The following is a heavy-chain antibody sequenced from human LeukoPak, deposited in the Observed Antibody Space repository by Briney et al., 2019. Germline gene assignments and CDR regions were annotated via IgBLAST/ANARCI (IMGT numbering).Heavy chain of an antibody. CDR2: ISSSSSYI. D-gene: IGHD6-13*01. Sequence: GGSLRLSCAASGFTFSSYSMNWVRQAPGKGLEWVSSISSSSSYIHYADSVKGRFTISRDNAKNSLYLQMNSLRAEDTAVYYCARGISWHVDYWGQGTLVTVSS. CDR3: ARGISWHVDY. V-gene: IGHV3-21*01. CDR1: GFTFSSYS. J-gene: IGHJ4*02.